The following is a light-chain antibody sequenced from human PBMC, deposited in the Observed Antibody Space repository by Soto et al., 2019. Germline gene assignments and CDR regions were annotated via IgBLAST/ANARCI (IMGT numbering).Light chain of an antibody. CDR2: DAS. CDR1: QGVSSY. Sequence: EIVLTQSPGTLSLSPGERATLSCRASQGVSSYLAWYQQKPGQAPRLLIYDASNRATGIPARFSGSGSGANFTLTISSLEPEDSAFYYCQQRSNWPWTFGQGTKVDI. CDR3: QQRSNWPWT. V-gene: IGKV3D-11*01. J-gene: IGKJ1*01.